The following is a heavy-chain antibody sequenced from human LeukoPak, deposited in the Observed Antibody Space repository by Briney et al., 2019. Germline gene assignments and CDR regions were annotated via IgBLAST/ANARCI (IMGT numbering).Heavy chain of an antibody. D-gene: IGHD4-17*01. CDR2: ISSSGSTI. V-gene: IGHV3-48*04. CDR3: ARVSGDSFDY. J-gene: IGHJ4*02. Sequence: PGGSLRLSCAASGFTFSRFWMTWVRQAPGKGLEWVSYISSSGSTIYYADSVKGRFTISRDNAKNSLYLQMNSLRAEDTALYYCARVSGDSFDYWGQGTLVTVSS. CDR1: GFTFSRFW.